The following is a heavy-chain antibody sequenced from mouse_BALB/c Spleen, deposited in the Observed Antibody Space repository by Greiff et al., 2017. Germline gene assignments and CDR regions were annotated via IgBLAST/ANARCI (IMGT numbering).Heavy chain of an antibody. V-gene: IGHV5-4*02. CDR3: ARYPLTGTWFAY. J-gene: IGHJ3*01. D-gene: IGHD4-1*01. Sequence: LVESGGGLVKPGGSLKLSCAASGFPFSDYYMYWVRQTPEKRLEWVATISDGGSYTYYPDSVKGRFTISRDNAKNNLYLQMSSLKSEDTAMYYCARYPLTGTWFAYWGQGTLVTVSA. CDR2: ISDGGSYT. CDR1: GFPFSDYY.